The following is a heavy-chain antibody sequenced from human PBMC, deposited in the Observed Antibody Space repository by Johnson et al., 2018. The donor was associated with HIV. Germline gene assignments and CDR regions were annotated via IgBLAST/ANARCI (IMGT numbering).Heavy chain of an antibody. CDR1: GFTFSSYG. CDR3: ARDGGIGSTREDAFDI. CDR2: IRYDRSNK. J-gene: IGHJ3*02. Sequence: QMLLVESGGGVVRPGRSLRLSCAASGFTFSSYGMHWVRQAPGKGLELVAFIRYDRSNKYYADSVKGRFTVSRDNSKNTLYLQMNSLRVEDTAVYYCARDGGIGSTREDAFDIWGQGTMVTVSS. V-gene: IGHV3-33*01. D-gene: IGHD2-2*01.